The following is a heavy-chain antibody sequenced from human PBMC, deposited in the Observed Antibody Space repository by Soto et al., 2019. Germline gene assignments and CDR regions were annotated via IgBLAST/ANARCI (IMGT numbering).Heavy chain of an antibody. CDR1: GDSVSSNSAA. V-gene: IGHV6-1*01. D-gene: IGHD2-15*01. J-gene: IGHJ3*02. CDR2: TYYRSKWYN. Sequence: PSQTLSLTCAISGDSVSSNSAAWNWIRQSPSRGLEWLGRTYYRSKWYNDYAVSVKSRITINPDTSKNQFSLQLNSVTPEDTAVYYCARGYCSGGSRSAGEGDDAFDIWGQGTMVTVSS. CDR3: ARGYCSGGSRSAGEGDDAFDI.